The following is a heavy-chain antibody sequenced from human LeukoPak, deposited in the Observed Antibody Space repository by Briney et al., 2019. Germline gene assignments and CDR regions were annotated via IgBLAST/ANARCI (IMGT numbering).Heavy chain of an antibody. Sequence: SQTLSFTCAVSGDSVSSNAVGWHWLRQSLSWGLEWLERTYYRSKWYNDYAISLKSRITSNSDTSKNQFSLQLNSVIPEDTAVYYCARSQHWGYEYWGQGTLVTVSS. V-gene: IGHV6-1*01. D-gene: IGHD7-27*01. CDR1: GDSVSSNAVG. CDR3: ARSQHWGYEY. CDR2: TYYRSKWYN. J-gene: IGHJ4*02.